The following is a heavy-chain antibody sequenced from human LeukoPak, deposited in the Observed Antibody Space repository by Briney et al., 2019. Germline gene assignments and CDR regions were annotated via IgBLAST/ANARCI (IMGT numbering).Heavy chain of an antibody. CDR1: GFTFRDFA. V-gene: IGHV3-23*01. CDR2: TSGDAHST. J-gene: IGHJ4*02. Sequence: PGGSLRLSCAASGFTFRDFAMSWVRQAPGKGLEWVSATSGDAHSTYYADSLKGRFTISRDNSKNTLYLQMNSLRAADTATYFCVKDAPLPFDFWGQGALVIVCS. CDR3: VKDAPLPFDF.